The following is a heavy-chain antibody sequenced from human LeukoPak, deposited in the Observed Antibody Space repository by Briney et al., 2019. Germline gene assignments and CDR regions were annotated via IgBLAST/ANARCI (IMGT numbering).Heavy chain of an antibody. CDR3: AREGYSGYDSRVDY. V-gene: IGHV4-34*01. J-gene: IGHJ4*02. D-gene: IGHD5-12*01. Sequence: PSETLSLTCGVYGGSFSGYYWSWIRQPPGKGLEWIGEINHSGSTNYNPSLKSRVTISVDTSKNQFSLKLSSVTAADTAVYYCAREGYSGYDSRVDYWGQGTLVTVSS. CDR1: GGSFSGYY. CDR2: INHSGST.